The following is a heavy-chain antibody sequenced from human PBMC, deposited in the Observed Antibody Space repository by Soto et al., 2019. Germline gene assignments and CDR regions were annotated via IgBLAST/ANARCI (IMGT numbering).Heavy chain of an antibody. J-gene: IGHJ4*02. Sequence: ASVKVSCKASGYTLTRYYMHWVRQAPGQGLEWMGTINPSGGSTLYARKFQGRVAMTRDTSTNTFYMELSTLRSEDTAVYFCAIDFVEVPSALYYFDYWGQGTLVTVSS. CDR2: INPSGGST. V-gene: IGHV1-46*01. CDR1: GYTLTRYY. CDR3: AIDFVEVPSALYYFDY. D-gene: IGHD2-2*01.